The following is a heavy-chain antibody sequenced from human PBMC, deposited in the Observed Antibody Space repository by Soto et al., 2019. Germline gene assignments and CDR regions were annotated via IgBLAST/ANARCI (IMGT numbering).Heavy chain of an antibody. D-gene: IGHD2-2*01. J-gene: IGHJ4*02. V-gene: IGHV6-1*01. Sequence: LSLTCAISGDSVSSNSAAWNWIRQSPSRGLERLGRTYYRSKWYNDYAVSVKSRITINPDTSKNQFSLQLNSVTPEDTAVYYCARVGGVCSSTSCYFGYWGQGTLVTVSS. CDR2: TYYRSKWYN. CDR3: ARVGGVCSSTSCYFGY. CDR1: GDSVSSNSAA.